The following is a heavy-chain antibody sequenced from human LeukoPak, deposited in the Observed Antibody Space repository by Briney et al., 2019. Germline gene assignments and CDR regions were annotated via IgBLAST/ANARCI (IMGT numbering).Heavy chain of an antibody. V-gene: IGHV1-69*06. D-gene: IGHD2-21*02. CDR1: GYTFTSYG. CDR3: AREVLVVTTTLKQWFDP. CDR2: IIPIFGTA. J-gene: IGHJ5*02. Sequence: ASVKVSCKASGYTFTSYGISWVRQAPGQGLEWMGGIIPIFGTANYAQKFQGRVTITADKSTSTAYMELNSLRAEDTAVYYCAREVLVVTTTLKQWFDPWGQGILVTVSS.